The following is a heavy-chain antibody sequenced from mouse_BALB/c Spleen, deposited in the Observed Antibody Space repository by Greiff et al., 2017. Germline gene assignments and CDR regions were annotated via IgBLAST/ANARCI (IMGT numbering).Heavy chain of an antibody. V-gene: IGHV1-87*01. Sequence: QVHVKQSGAELARPGASVKLSCKASGYTFTSYWMQWVKQRPGQGLEWIGAIYPGDGDTRYTQKFKGKATLTADKSSSTAYMQLSSLASEDSAVYYCARGGTTVVGYFDVWGAGTTVTVSS. CDR3: ARGGTTVVGYFDV. D-gene: IGHD1-1*01. J-gene: IGHJ1*01. CDR2: IYPGDGDT. CDR1: GYTFTSYW.